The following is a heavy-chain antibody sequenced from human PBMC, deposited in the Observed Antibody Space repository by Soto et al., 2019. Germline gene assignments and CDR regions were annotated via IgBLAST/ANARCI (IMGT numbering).Heavy chain of an antibody. J-gene: IGHJ3*02. CDR2: ISYSGGT. CDR1: GGSISSYY. Sequence: QVQLQESGPGLVKPSETLSLTCTVSGGSISSYYWGWIRQSPGQGLEWIGYISYSGGTNYNPSLRSRVTLSLDTSKNLFSLRLSSVTAADTAVYYCARTKYSSSSSPLDIWGQGTMVTGSS. V-gene: IGHV4-59*01. CDR3: ARTKYSSSSSPLDI. D-gene: IGHD6-6*01.